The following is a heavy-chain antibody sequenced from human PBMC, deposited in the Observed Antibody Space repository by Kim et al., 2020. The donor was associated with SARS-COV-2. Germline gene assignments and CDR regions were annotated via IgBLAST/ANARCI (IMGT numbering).Heavy chain of an antibody. Sequence: GGSLRLSCAASGFTFSSYEMNWVRQAPGKGLEWVSYISSSGSTGYYADSVKGRFTISRDNAKNSLYLQMNSLRAEDTAVYYCARVLLSGMDVWGQGTTVTVSS. V-gene: IGHV3-48*03. CDR3: ARVLLSGMDV. D-gene: IGHD3-10*01. CDR2: ISSSGSTG. J-gene: IGHJ6*02. CDR1: GFTFSSYE.